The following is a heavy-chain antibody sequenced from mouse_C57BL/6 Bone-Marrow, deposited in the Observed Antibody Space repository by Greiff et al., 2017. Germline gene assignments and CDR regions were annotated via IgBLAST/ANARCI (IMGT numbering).Heavy chain of an antibody. Sequence: EVQLQESGGGLVQPGGSLKLSCAASGFTFSDYYMYWVRQTPEKRLEWVAYISNGGGSTYYPDTVKGRFTISRDNAKNTLYLQMSRLKSEDTAMYYCARQDYSNYFDYWGQGTTLTVSS. J-gene: IGHJ2*01. CDR3: ARQDYSNYFDY. D-gene: IGHD2-5*01. V-gene: IGHV5-12*01. CDR1: GFTFSDYY. CDR2: ISNGGGST.